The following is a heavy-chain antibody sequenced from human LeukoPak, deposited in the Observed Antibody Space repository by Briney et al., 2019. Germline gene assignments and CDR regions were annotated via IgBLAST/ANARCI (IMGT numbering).Heavy chain of an antibody. CDR1: GFTFSNAW. V-gene: IGHV3-15*01. J-gene: IGHJ4*02. CDR3: TTVGTRDGYNSGYFDY. D-gene: IGHD5-24*01. CDR2: IKSKTDGRTT. Sequence: PGGSLTLSCAASGFTFSNAWMSWVRQAPGKGLEWVGRIKSKTDGRTTDYAAPVKGRFTISRDDSKNTLYLQMNSLKTEDTAVYYCTTVGTRDGYNSGYFDYWGQGTLVTVSS.